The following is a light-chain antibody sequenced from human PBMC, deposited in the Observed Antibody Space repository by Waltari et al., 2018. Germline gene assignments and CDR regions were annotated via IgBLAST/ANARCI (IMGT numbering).Light chain of an antibody. Sequence: EIVLTQSPATLSLSPGERATLSCRASQSVSTYLAWYQQNPGQAPRLLIYDVSNRATGIPARFSGSGSGTDFTLTISSLAPEDSAIYYCQQRRNWPRQYTFGQGTKLEI. CDR3: QQRRNWPRQYT. V-gene: IGKV3-11*01. CDR1: QSVSTY. CDR2: DVS. J-gene: IGKJ2*01.